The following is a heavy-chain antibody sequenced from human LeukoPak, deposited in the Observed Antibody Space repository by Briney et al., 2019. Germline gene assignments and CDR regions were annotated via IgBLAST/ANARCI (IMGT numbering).Heavy chain of an antibody. CDR2: ISSSGSTI. Sequence: PGGSLRLSCAASGFTFSDYYMSWIRQAPGKGLEWVSYISSSGSTIYYADSVKGRFTISRDNAKNSLYLQMNSLRAEDTAVYYCARPPAHDYEYYFDYWGQGTLVTVSS. CDR1: GFTFSDYY. J-gene: IGHJ4*02. CDR3: ARPPAHDYEYYFDY. D-gene: IGHD4-17*01. V-gene: IGHV3-11*04.